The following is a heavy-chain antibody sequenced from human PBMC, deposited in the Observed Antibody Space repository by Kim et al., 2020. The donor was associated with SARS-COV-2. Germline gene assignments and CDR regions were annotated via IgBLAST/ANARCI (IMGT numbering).Heavy chain of an antibody. V-gene: IGHV3-23*01. CDR3: VTRLVAHFDH. Sequence: GHTTSADSVKGRFTITRDDSKNTVSLHMDSLRDEDTAIYYCVTRLVAHFDHWGQGTLVSVSS. D-gene: IGHD2-21*01. J-gene: IGHJ4*02. CDR2: GHT.